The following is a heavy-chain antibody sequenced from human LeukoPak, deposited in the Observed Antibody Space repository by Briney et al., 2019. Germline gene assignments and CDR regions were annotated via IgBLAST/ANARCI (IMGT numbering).Heavy chain of an antibody. CDR2: INSADNVE. D-gene: IGHD2-8*01. Sequence: PGGSLRLSCAASGFTFSKYAMNWVRQAPGKGPEWVAHINSADNVEYYTESVRGRFTMYRDNAKDLLYLQMNSLRDEDTAVYYCARDTVNGPFVISLDLWGQGVLVTVSS. V-gene: IGHV3-48*03. J-gene: IGHJ5*02. CDR3: ARDTVNGPFVISLDL. CDR1: GFTFSKYA.